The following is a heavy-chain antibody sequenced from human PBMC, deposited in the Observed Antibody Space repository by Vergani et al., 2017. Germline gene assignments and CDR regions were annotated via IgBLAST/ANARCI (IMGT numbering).Heavy chain of an antibody. CDR2: INPKNGLT. CDR3: TSFPTETSAYYDSTGYYHRFFEK. CDR1: GYTFTGYY. V-gene: IGHV1-2*02. Sequence: QVQLVQSGAEVKRPGASVKVSCKASGYTFTGYYLHWVRLAPGQGLEWMGWINPKNGLTKYAQRFQGRVSLTRDTSITTAFMELSSLRSDDTAMYYCTSFPTETSAYYDSTGYYHRFFEKWGQGTLVTVSS. J-gene: IGHJ4*02. D-gene: IGHD3-16*01.